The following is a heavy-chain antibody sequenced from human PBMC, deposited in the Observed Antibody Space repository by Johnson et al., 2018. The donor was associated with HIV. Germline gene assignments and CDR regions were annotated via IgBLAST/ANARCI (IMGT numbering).Heavy chain of an antibody. CDR3: AKADTMAGDAFDI. Sequence: VQLVESGGGVVQPGRSLRLSCAASEFTFSSYAMHWVRQAPGKGLEWVAVISYDGGNKYYADSLNGRFIISRDNSKNTLYLQMNSLRADDTAMYYCAKADTMAGDAFDIWGQGTMVTVSS. CDR2: ISYDGGNK. V-gene: IGHV3-30-3*01. J-gene: IGHJ3*02. D-gene: IGHD2-2*01. CDR1: EFTFSSYA.